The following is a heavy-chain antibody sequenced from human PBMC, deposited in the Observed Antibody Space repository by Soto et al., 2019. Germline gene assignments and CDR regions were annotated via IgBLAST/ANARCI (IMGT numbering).Heavy chain of an antibody. CDR1: GFTFSSYS. CDR3: ASGDSSGYPDY. J-gene: IGHJ4*02. CDR2: ISSSSSYI. D-gene: IGHD3-22*01. Sequence: EVQLVESGGGLVKPGGSLRLSCAASGFTFSSYSMNWVRQAPGKGLEWVSSISSSSSYIYYADSVKGRFTISRDNAKNSLYLQMNSLRAEDTAVYYCASGDSSGYPDYWGQGTLVTVSS. V-gene: IGHV3-21*01.